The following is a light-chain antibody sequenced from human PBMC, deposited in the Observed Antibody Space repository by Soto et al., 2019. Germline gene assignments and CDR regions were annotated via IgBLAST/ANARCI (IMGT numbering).Light chain of an antibody. CDR2: GAS. Sequence: EIVMTQSPATLSVSPGERATLSCRASQRITSNLAWYQQKPGQAPRLLIYGASSRATGIPARFSGRGSGTDFTLPISSLQSEDFAVYYCQQYNNWPPWTFGQGTKVEIK. CDR1: QRITSN. CDR3: QQYNNWPPWT. J-gene: IGKJ1*01. V-gene: IGKV3-15*01.